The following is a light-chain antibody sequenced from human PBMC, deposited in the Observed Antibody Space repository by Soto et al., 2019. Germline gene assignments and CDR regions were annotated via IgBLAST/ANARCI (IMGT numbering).Light chain of an antibody. Sequence: QSVLTQPPSASGTPGQRVTIYCSGSSSNIGSYTVNWYQQLPGTAPKLLIYSNNQRPSGVPDRFSGSKSGTSASLAISGLQSEDEADYNCAAWDDSLNGVVFGGGTKLTVL. CDR3: AAWDDSLNGVV. J-gene: IGLJ2*01. V-gene: IGLV1-44*01. CDR2: SNN. CDR1: SSNIGSYT.